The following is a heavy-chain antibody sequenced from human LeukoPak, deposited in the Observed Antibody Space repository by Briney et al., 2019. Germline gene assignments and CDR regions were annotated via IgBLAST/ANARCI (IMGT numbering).Heavy chain of an antibody. CDR3: ARDDQAVGAAVDAFDI. V-gene: IGHV3-7*03. D-gene: IGHD1-26*01. CDR1: GFTLSSYW. J-gene: IGHJ3*02. Sequence: PGGSLRLSCAASGFTLSSYWMSWVRQAPGKGLEWVANIKQDGSEKCYVDSVKGRFTISRDNAKNSLYLQMNSLRAEDTAVYYCARDDQAVGAAVDAFDIWGQGTMVTVSS. CDR2: IKQDGSEK.